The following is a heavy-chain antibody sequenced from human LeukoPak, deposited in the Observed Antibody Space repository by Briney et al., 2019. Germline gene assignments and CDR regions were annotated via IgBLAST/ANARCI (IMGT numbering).Heavy chain of an antibody. CDR1: GYTFTSYY. D-gene: IGHD3-22*01. V-gene: IGHV1-46*01. J-gene: IGHJ4*02. CDR3: ARWVSIGSSGYYVFDY. Sequence: GASVKVSCKASGYTFTSYYMHWVRQAPGQGLEWMGIINPSGGSTSYAQKFQGRVTMTRDTSTSTVYMELSSLRSEDTAVYYCARWVSIGSSGYYVFDYWGQGTLVTVSS. CDR2: INPSGGST.